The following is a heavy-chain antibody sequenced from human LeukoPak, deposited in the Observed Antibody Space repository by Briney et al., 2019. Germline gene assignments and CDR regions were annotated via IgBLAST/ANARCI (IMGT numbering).Heavy chain of an antibody. Sequence: PGGSLRLSCVVSGFTFSSYSMNWVRQAPGRGLEWVSSISSESAYIDYADSVKGRFTTSRDNAKNSLYLHMSSLTTEDTALYYCAKGGTGNFDYWGQGTLVTVSS. V-gene: IGHV3-21*06. J-gene: IGHJ4*02. CDR2: ISSESAYI. CDR1: GFTFSSYS. D-gene: IGHD2-8*02. CDR3: AKGGTGNFDY.